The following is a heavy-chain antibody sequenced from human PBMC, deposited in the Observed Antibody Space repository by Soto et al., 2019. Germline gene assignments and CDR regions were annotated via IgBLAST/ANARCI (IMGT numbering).Heavy chain of an antibody. CDR3: ARRIAARRNYDAFDI. D-gene: IGHD6-13*01. J-gene: IGHJ3*02. CDR1: GYSFTTYW. V-gene: IGHV5-51*01. Sequence: GESLKISCKGSGYSFTTYWIGWVRQMPGKGLEWMGIIYPGDSDTRYSPSFQGQFTISADKSISTACLQWSSLKASDTAMYYCARRIAARRNYDAFDIWGQGTMVTVSS. CDR2: IYPGDSDT.